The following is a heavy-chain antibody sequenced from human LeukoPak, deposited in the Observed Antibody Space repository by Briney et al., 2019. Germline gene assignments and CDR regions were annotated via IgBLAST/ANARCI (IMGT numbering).Heavy chain of an antibody. Sequence: PSETLSLTCTVSGGSISSYYWSWIRQSPGKGLEGIGEINHRGSTNYNPSLKRRVTMSLDTSKNQFSLKLSSVTAADTAVYYCAKSLYGSGSYYNWFDPWGQGTLVTVSS. CDR3: AKSLYGSGSYYNWFDP. V-gene: IGHV4-34*01. D-gene: IGHD3-10*01. J-gene: IGHJ5*02. CDR2: INHRGST. CDR1: GGSISSYY.